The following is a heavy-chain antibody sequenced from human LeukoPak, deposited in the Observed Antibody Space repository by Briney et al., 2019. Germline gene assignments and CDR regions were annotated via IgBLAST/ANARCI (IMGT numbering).Heavy chain of an antibody. V-gene: IGHV3-21*01. CDR3: ASYGDY. D-gene: IGHD4-17*01. J-gene: IGHJ4*02. CDR1: GFIFNNYV. Sequence: GGSLRLSCAASGFIFNNYVMHWVRQAPGKGLEWVSSISSSSSYIYYADSVKGRFTISRDNAKNSLYLQVNSLRAEDTAVYYCASYGDYWGQGTLVTVSS. CDR2: ISSSSSYI.